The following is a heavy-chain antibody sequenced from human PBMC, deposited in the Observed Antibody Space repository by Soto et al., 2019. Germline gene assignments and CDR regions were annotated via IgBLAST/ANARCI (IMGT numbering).Heavy chain of an antibody. CDR2: IIPIFGTA. D-gene: IGHD4-4*01. J-gene: IGHJ6*02. CDR3: ARMHGDYSNYEVNV. V-gene: IGHV1-69*06. Sequence: SVKVSCKSSGGTFSSYAISWVRQAPGQGLEWMGGIIPIFGTANYAQKFQGRVTITADKSTSTAYMELSSLRSEDTAVYYCARMHGDYSNYEVNVWGQGTTVTVS. CDR1: GGTFSSYA.